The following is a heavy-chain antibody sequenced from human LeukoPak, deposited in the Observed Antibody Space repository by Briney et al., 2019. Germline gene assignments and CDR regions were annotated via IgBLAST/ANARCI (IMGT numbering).Heavy chain of an antibody. J-gene: IGHJ4*02. D-gene: IGHD3-22*01. CDR3: AKDQDYYDSPFDY. Sequence: GGSLRLSCPAYGFTFSSYAMSWVRQAPRKGLEWVSAISGSGGSTYYADSVKGRFTISRDNSKNTLYLQMNSLRAEDTAVYYCAKDQDYYDSPFDYWGQGTLVTVSS. CDR2: ISGSGGST. V-gene: IGHV3-23*01. CDR1: GFTFSSYA.